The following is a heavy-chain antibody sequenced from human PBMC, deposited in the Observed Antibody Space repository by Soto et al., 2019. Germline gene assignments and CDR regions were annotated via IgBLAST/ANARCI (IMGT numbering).Heavy chain of an antibody. D-gene: IGHD2-2*01. V-gene: IGHV1-18*01. Sequence: QVQLVQSGAEVKKPGASVKVSCKASGYTFTSYGISWVRQAPGQGIEWMGWISAYNGNTNYAQKLQDRVTMTTDTTTCTAYRVLRSLRSDDTAVYYSAREDPPSLHWGQGTLVTVSS. J-gene: IGHJ4*02. CDR1: GYTFTSYG. CDR3: AREDPPSLH. CDR2: ISAYNGNT.